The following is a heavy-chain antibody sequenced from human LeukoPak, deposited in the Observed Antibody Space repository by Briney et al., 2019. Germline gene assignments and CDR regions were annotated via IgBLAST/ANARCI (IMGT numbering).Heavy chain of an antibody. Sequence: GGSLRLSCAASGFTVSSNYMSWVRQAPGKGLEWVSAISGSGGSTYYADSVKGRFTISRDNSKNTLYLQMNSLRAEDTAVYYCAKSSSQWELLRGYFDYWGQGTLVTVSS. J-gene: IGHJ4*02. CDR3: AKSSSQWELLRGYFDY. D-gene: IGHD1-26*01. CDR2: ISGSGGST. V-gene: IGHV3-23*01. CDR1: GFTVSSNY.